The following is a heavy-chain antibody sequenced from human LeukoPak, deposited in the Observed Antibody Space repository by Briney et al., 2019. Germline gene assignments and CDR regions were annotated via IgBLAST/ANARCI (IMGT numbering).Heavy chain of an antibody. J-gene: IGHJ4*02. CDR2: ISDNSNYI. V-gene: IGHV3-21*01. D-gene: IGHD2-2*01. CDR1: GFTFNTYS. CDR3: ANHFACGSTSCPPFDS. Sequence: GGSLRLSCAASGFTFNTYSMNWVRQAPGKGLEWVSSISDNSNYIYYSDSVEGRFTISRDNAKNSLYLQMNSLRVEDTAVYYCANHFACGSTSCPPFDSWGQGTPVTISS.